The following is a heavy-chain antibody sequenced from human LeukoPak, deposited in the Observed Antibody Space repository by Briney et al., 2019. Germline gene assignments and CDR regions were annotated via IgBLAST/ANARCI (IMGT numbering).Heavy chain of an antibody. Sequence: GGSLRLSCAASGFTFSSYWMHWVRQAPGKGLEYVSAISSNGDSTYYANSVKGRFTISRDNSKNTLYLQMGSLRAEDMAVYYCASLGNWFDPWGQGTLVTVSS. V-gene: IGHV3-64*01. CDR3: ASLGNWFDP. J-gene: IGHJ5*02. D-gene: IGHD3-16*01. CDR1: GFTFSSYW. CDR2: ISSNGDST.